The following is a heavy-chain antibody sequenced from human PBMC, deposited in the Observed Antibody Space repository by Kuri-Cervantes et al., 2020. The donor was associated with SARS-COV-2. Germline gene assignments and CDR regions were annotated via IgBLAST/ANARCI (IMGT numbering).Heavy chain of an antibody. V-gene: IGHV3-7*02. Sequence: GESLKIFCASSGITFSSYWMRWVRHAPGKGLEWVANIKQDGSEKYYVDSVKGRFTISRDNAKNSLYLQMNSLRPEDTAVYYCAMKATRNNYYDSSGSFDYWGQGTMVTVSS. D-gene: IGHD3-22*01. CDR3: AMKATRNNYYDSSGSFDY. CDR1: GITFSSYW. CDR2: IKQDGSEK. J-gene: IGHJ4*02.